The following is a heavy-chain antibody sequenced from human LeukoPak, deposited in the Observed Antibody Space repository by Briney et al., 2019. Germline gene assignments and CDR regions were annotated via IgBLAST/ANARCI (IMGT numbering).Heavy chain of an antibody. CDR2: IWYDRSNK. V-gene: IGHV3-33*06. Sequence: PRRSLRLSCAASGFTFSSYGMHWVRQAPGKGLEWVAVIWYDRSNKYYADSVKGRFTISRDNSKNTLYLQMNSLRAEDTAVYYCAKDPRIAAMVTSYFDYWGQGTLVSVPS. J-gene: IGHJ4*02. CDR3: AKDPRIAAMVTSYFDY. CDR1: GFTFSSYG. D-gene: IGHD5-18*01.